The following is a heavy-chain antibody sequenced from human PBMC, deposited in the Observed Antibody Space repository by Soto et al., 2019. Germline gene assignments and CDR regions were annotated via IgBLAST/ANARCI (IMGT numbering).Heavy chain of an antibody. V-gene: IGHV3-23*01. Sequence: EVPLLESGGCLVQPGGSLRLSCVASGFTFSSYAMNWLRQAPGKGLEWVSAITDRGTSTYYADSVKGRFTISRDSTKNTLYLQMNSLRAEDTAIYYCAKETIFGVGPGYYGMDVWGQGTTVTVSS. D-gene: IGHD3-3*01. CDR3: AKETIFGVGPGYYGMDV. CDR2: ITDRGTST. CDR1: GFTFSSYA. J-gene: IGHJ6*02.